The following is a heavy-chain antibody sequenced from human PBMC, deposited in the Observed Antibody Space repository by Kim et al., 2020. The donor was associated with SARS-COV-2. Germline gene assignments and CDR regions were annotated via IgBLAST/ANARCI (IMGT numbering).Heavy chain of an antibody. J-gene: IGHJ5*02. CDR2: ISYDGSNK. CDR3: AKYAYYDFWSGTTGGSAKPKMGGFDP. D-gene: IGHD3-3*01. V-gene: IGHV3-30*18. CDR1: GFTFSSYG. Sequence: GGSLRLSCAASGFTFSSYGMHWVRQAPGKGLEWVAVISYDGSNKYYADSVKGRFTISRDNSKNTLYLQMNSLRAEDTAVYYCAKYAYYDFWSGTTGGSAKPKMGGFDPWGQGTLVTVSS.